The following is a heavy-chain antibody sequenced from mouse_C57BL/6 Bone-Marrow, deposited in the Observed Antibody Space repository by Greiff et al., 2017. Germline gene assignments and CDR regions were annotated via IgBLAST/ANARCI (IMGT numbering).Heavy chain of an antibody. CDR3: TRRGYYYGSSWYWYFDV. CDR1: GFTFSDAW. V-gene: IGHV6-6*01. Sequence: EVKLEESGGGLVQPGGSMKLSCAASGFTFSDAWMDWVRQSPEKGLEWVAEIRNKANNHATYYAESVKGRFTISRDDYKSSVYLQMNSLRAEDTGIYYCTRRGYYYGSSWYWYFDVWGTGTTVTVSS. J-gene: IGHJ1*03. CDR2: IRNKANNHAT. D-gene: IGHD1-1*01.